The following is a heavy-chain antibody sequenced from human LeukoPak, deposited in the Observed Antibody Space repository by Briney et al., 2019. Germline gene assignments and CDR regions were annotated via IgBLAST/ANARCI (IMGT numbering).Heavy chain of an antibody. Sequence: PGGSLRLSCVVSGSTDKSNYMSWARQAPGKGLEWVSVIYSGGDTYYADSVKGRFTISRDKSKNTLYLQMNNLRPEDTAVYYCARDLLPYGDYDVDYWGQGTLVTVSS. CDR1: GSTDKSNY. CDR2: IYSGGDT. CDR3: ARDLLPYGDYDVDY. D-gene: IGHD4-17*01. V-gene: IGHV3-66*02. J-gene: IGHJ4*02.